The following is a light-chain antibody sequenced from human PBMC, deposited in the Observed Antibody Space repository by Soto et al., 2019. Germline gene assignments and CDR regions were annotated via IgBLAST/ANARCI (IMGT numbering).Light chain of an antibody. CDR1: QDISNS. J-gene: IGKJ4*02. V-gene: IGKV1-33*01. CDR3: QQYANLPLT. CDR2: DAS. Sequence: DIQMTQSPSSLSAAVVDRVTITCRASQDISNSLTWYQQIPGKAPKLLIYDASNLETGVPSRFSGSGSGTDFTFTSSSLQPEDIATYYCQQYANLPLTFGGGNKVEIK.